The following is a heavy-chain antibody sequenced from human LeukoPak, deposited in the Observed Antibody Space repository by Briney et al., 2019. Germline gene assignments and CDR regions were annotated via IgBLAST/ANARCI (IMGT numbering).Heavy chain of an antibody. V-gene: IGHV4-39*01. CDR2: IYYSGST. D-gene: IGHD1-26*01. CDR3: ARHEYSGSYYGLSWFDP. CDR1: GGSISSSGYY. J-gene: IGHJ5*02. Sequence: SETLSLTCTVSGGSISSSGYYWGWIRQPPGKGLEWIASIYYSGSTYYNPSLKSRVTISVDTSKNQLSLKLSSLTAADTAVYYCARHEYSGSYYGLSWFDPWGQGTLVTVPP.